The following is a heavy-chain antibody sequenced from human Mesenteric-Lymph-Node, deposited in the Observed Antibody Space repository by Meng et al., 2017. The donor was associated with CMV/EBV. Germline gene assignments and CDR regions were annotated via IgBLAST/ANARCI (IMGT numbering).Heavy chain of an antibody. D-gene: IGHD2-8*01. V-gene: IGHV3-23*01. J-gene: IGHJ6*02. Sequence: GGSLRLSCAGPGFTFSGYGMYWVRQAPGKGLEWVPGISGSGSSTYYEDSVKGRFTISRDNSKNTLYLQMNSLRAEDTAVYYCAKLVHAAGYFYYGMDVWGQGITVTVSS. CDR3: AKLVHAAGYFYYGMDV. CDR2: ISGSGSST. CDR1: GFTFSGYG.